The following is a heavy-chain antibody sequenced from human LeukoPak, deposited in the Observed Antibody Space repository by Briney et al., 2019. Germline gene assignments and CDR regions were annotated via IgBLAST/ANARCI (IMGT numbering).Heavy chain of an antibody. CDR3: ATYTRHCSGGTCYSIDY. CDR1: GDSISSYH. Sequence: SETLSLTCTVSGDSISSYHWTWIRQPPGRGLEWIGYVYYSGSTNYNPSLKSRVAISLDTSNNQFSLKLTSVTAADTAIYYCATYTRHCSGGTCYSIDYWGQGTLVTVSS. D-gene: IGHD2-15*01. J-gene: IGHJ4*02. CDR2: VYYSGST. V-gene: IGHV4-59*08.